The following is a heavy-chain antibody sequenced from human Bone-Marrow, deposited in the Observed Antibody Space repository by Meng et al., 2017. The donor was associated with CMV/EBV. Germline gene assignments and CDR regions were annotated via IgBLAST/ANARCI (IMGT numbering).Heavy chain of an antibody. D-gene: IGHD2-2*01. CDR2: MSGGVTST. V-gene: IGHV3-23*01. CDR3: AKGKASDQ. Sequence: GESLKISRAASGFTFSSYAMSWVRQAPGKGLEWVSAMSGGVTSTYYADSVKGRFTISRDNSKNTLYLQMNSLRAEDTAIYYCAKGKASDQWGQGTLVTVSS. CDR1: GFTFSSYA. J-gene: IGHJ1*01.